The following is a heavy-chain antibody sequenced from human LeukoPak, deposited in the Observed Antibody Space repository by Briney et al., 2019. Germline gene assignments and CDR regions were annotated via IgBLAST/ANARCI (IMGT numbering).Heavy chain of an antibody. V-gene: IGHV3-23*01. CDR1: GFTFSNYG. CDR2: ISGSGGNT. J-gene: IGHJ6*03. CDR3: AKDDGGSYYIYYYYMDA. D-gene: IGHD3-16*01. Sequence: GGSLRLSCAASGFTFSNYGMSWVRQAPGKGLEWVSAISGSGGNTYYADSVKGRFTISRDNSKNTLYLQMNSLRAEDTAVYYCAKDDGGSYYIYYYYMDAWGKGTTVTISS.